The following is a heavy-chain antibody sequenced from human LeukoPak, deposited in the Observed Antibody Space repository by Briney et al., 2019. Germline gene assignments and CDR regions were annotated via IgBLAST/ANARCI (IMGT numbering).Heavy chain of an antibody. CDR2: IWYDGSNK. J-gene: IGHJ4*02. CDR3: AALGPPIDF. V-gene: IGHV3-33*01. D-gene: IGHD7-27*01. CDR1: GFTFSSYG. Sequence: GGSLRLSCAASGFTFSSYGMHWVRQAPGKGLEWVAVIWYDGSNKYYADSVRGRFTISRDNSKNTLYLQMNSLRAEDTAVYYCAALGPPIDFWGQGTLVTVSS.